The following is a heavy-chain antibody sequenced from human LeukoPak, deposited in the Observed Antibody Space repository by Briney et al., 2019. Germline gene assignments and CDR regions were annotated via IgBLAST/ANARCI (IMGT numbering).Heavy chain of an antibody. Sequence: ASVNVSCKASGYTFTSYDINWVRQATGQGLEWMGWMSPNSGNTGHAQKFQGRVTMTRNTAISTAYMELSSLRSEDTAVYYCVRTPPNWGADYWGQGTLVTVSS. CDR3: VRTPPNWGADY. D-gene: IGHD7-27*01. CDR1: GYTFTSYD. V-gene: IGHV1-8*01. J-gene: IGHJ4*02. CDR2: MSPNSGNT.